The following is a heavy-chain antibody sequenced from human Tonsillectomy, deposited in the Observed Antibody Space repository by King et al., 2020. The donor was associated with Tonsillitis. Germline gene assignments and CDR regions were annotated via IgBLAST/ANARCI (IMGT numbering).Heavy chain of an antibody. J-gene: IGHJ4*02. V-gene: IGHV1-69*12. D-gene: IGHD2-21*02. CDR1: GGTFSSYA. CDR3: ASFLIVVVTAPYFDY. CDR2: IIPIFGTA. Sequence: QLVQSGAEVKKPGSSVKVSCKASGGTFSSYAISWVRQAPEQGLEWMGGIIPIFGTANYAQKFQGRVTITADESTSTAYMDLSSLRSEDTAVYSCASFLIVVVTAPYFDYWGQGTLVTVSS.